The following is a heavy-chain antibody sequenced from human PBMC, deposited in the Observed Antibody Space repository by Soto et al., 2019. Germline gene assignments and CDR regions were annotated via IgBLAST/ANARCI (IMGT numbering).Heavy chain of an antibody. CDR3: ARSYGGEYYDSRSYYYAY. CDR2: IYPGDFDR. Sequence: GECLKISCKGSGYKFIDYWIGWVRQVPGKGLEWMGGIYPGDFDRKYSPSFQGQVTISADKSITTAYLQWSSLKASDTAIYYCARSYGGEYYDSRSYYYAYWGQGTLVTVSS. J-gene: IGHJ4*02. CDR1: GYKFIDYW. D-gene: IGHD3-22*01. V-gene: IGHV5-51*01.